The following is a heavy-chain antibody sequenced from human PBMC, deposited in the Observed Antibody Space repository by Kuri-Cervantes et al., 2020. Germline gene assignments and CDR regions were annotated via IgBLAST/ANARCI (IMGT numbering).Heavy chain of an antibody. D-gene: IGHD3-16*02. CDR2: IYTSGST. V-gene: IGHV4-61*02. Sequence: SRTVSGGSISSGSYYWSWIRQPAGKGLEWIGRIYTSGSTNYNPSLKSRVTMSVDTSKNQFSLKLSSVTAADTAVYYCARDNGNWYFDLWGRGTLVTVSS. CDR1: GGSISSGSYY. J-gene: IGHJ2*01. CDR3: ARDNGNWYFDL.